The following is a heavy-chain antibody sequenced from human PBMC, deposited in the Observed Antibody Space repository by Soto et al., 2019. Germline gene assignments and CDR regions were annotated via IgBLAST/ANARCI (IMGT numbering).Heavy chain of an antibody. V-gene: IGHV3-23*01. CDR3: AKDRDPDGIWTFDS. D-gene: IGHD3-9*01. Sequence: GGSLRLSCTASGFTFRTFTMNWVRQAPGKGLEWVSGIIGGDGDKFYSDSVKGRFTNSRDNSKDMLFLQMSSLRVDDTAVYYCAKDRDPDGIWTFDSWGQGTLVTVSS. CDR1: GFTFRTFT. J-gene: IGHJ5*01. CDR2: IIGGDGDK.